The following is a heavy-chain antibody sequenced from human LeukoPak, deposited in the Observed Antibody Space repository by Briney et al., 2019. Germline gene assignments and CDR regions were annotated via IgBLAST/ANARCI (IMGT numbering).Heavy chain of an antibody. D-gene: IGHD4-17*01. Sequence: ASVKVSCKASGYTFTSYAMHWVRQAPGQRLERMGWINAGNGNTKYSQKFQGRVTITRVTSASTAYMELSSLRSEDTAVYYCARPTGATVTNDAFDIWGQGTMVTVSS. V-gene: IGHV1-3*01. CDR3: ARPTGATVTNDAFDI. CDR2: INAGNGNT. CDR1: GYTFTSYA. J-gene: IGHJ3*02.